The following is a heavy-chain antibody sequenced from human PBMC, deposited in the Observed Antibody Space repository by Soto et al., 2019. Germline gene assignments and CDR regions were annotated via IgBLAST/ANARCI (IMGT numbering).Heavy chain of an antibody. CDR2: IYYSGST. V-gene: IGHV4-61*01. J-gene: IGHJ6*02. CDR1: GGSVSSGSYY. D-gene: IGHD2-2*01. Sequence: SETLSLTCTVSGGSVSSGSYYWSWIRQPPGKGLEWIGYIYYSGSTNYNPSLKSRVTISVDTSKNQFSLKLSSVTAADTAVYYCARGQLLEDYYYYYGMDVWGQGTTVTVYS. CDR3: ARGQLLEDYYYYYGMDV.